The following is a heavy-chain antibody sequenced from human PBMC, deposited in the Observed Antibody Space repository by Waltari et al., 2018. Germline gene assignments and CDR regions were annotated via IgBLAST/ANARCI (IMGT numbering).Heavy chain of an antibody. V-gene: IGHV4-38-2*01. CDR1: GYSISSGYY. CDR2: IYHSGST. CDR3: ARYCRGGSCYNWFDP. J-gene: IGHJ5*02. Sequence: QVQLQESGPGLVKPSETLSLTCAVSGYSISSGYYWGWIRQPPGKGLEWIGSIYHSGSTYYNPSLKSRVTISVDTSKNQFSLKLSSVTAADTAVYYCARYCRGGSCYNWFDPWGQGTLVTVSS. D-gene: IGHD2-15*01.